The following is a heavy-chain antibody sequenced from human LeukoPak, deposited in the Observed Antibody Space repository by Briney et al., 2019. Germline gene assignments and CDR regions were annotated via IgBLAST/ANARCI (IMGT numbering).Heavy chain of an antibody. CDR2: IYYSGST. V-gene: IGHV4-39*01. D-gene: IGHD5-12*01. CDR1: GGSISSSSYY. CDR3: AGGLDSGYDWVY. J-gene: IGHJ4*02. Sequence: SETLSLTCTVSGGSISSSSYYWGWIRQPPGKGLEWIGSIYYSGSTYYNPSLKSRVTISVDTSKNQFSLKLSSVTAADTAVYYCAGGLDSGYDWVYWGQGTLVTVSS.